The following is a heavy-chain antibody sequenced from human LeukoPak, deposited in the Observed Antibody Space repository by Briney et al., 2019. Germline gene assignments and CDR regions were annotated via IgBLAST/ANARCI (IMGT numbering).Heavy chain of an antibody. CDR1: GGSFSGYY. V-gene: IGHV4-34*01. Sequence: PSETLSLTCAVYGGSFSGYYWSWIRQPPGKGLEWIGEIYHSGSTNYNPSLKSRVTISVDKSKNQFSLKLSSVTAADTAVYYCARVKTRGYMDVWGKGTTVTVSS. D-gene: IGHD2-2*01. CDR2: IYHSGST. J-gene: IGHJ6*03. CDR3: ARVKTRGYMDV.